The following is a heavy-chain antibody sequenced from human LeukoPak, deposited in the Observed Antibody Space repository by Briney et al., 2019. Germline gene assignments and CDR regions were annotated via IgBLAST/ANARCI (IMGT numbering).Heavy chain of an antibody. D-gene: IGHD2-15*01. J-gene: IGHJ6*02. CDR3: AKLHTTGGYYYYYYGMDV. CDR2: ISGSGGST. Sequence: GGSLRLSCAASGFTFSSYAMSWVRQAPGKGLEWVSAISGSGGSTYYADSVKGRFTISRDNSKNTLYLQMNSLRAEDTAVYYCAKLHTTGGYYYYYYGMDVWGQGTTVTVSS. V-gene: IGHV3-23*01. CDR1: GFTFSSYA.